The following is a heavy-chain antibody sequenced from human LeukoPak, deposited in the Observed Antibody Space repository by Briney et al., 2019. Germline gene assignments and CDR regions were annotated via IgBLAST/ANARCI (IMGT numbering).Heavy chain of an antibody. Sequence: SETLSLTCTVSGGSISSYSWSWIRQPPGKGLEWIGYIFYSGSTNYNPSLKSRVTISVDTSKNQFSLKLSSVTAADTAVYYCARDRPLLLPLDIWGQGTMVTVSS. CDR3: ARDRPLLLPLDI. D-gene: IGHD3-10*01. V-gene: IGHV4-59*01. CDR1: GGSISSYS. CDR2: IFYSGST. J-gene: IGHJ3*02.